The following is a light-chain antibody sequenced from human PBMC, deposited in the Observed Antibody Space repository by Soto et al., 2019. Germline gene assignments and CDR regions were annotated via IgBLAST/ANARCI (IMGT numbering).Light chain of an antibody. CDR3: QQYVTSPWT. J-gene: IGKJ1*01. Sequence: EIVLTQSPGTLSLSPGERATLSCRASQTVSGSYLAWYQQKPGQAPRLLIYGASSRATGIPDRFSGSGSGTVFTLTISRLEPEDFAVYYCQQYVTSPWTLGQGTKVEIK. V-gene: IGKV3-20*01. CDR2: GAS. CDR1: QTVSGSY.